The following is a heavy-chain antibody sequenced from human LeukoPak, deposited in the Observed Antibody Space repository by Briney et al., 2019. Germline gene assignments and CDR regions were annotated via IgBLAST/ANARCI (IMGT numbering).Heavy chain of an antibody. Sequence: PSETLSLTCTVSGGSISNNNYYWAWIREPPGKGLECIGSIYYSGSPYYNPSLKSRVTISVDTSKNQFSLRLSSVTAADTAVYYCATWRTAKTGFDYWGQGTLVTVSS. CDR1: GGSISNNNYY. J-gene: IGHJ4*02. CDR3: ATWRTAKTGFDY. V-gene: IGHV4-39*01. CDR2: IYYSGSP. D-gene: IGHD1-1*01.